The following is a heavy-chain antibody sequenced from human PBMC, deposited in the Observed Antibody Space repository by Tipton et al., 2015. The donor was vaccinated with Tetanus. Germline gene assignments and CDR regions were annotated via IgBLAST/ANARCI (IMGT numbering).Heavy chain of an antibody. CDR2: IYPGDSDT. V-gene: IGHV5-51*01. Sequence: EVQPVQSGGEVKKPGESLKISCKGSGYIFNNYWIGWVRQKPGKGLEWMGIIYPGDSDTRYSPSFQGQVTISVDKSINTAYLQWSSLKASDTSMFYCARAHCTDGVCNFDFWGQGALVTVAS. CDR3: ARAHCTDGVCNFDF. CDR1: GYIFNNYW. D-gene: IGHD2-8*01. J-gene: IGHJ4*02.